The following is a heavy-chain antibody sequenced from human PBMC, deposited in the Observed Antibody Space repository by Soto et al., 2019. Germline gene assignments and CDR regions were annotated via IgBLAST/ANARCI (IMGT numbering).Heavy chain of an antibody. D-gene: IGHD1-7*01. Sequence: ASVKVSCKASGYTFTSYGISWVRQAPGQGLEWMGWISAYNGNTNYAQKLQGRVTMTTDTSTSTAYMELRSLRSDDTAVYYCARFRAQSRYNWNYVFDYWGQRTLVTVSS. CDR2: ISAYNGNT. V-gene: IGHV1-18*01. J-gene: IGHJ4*02. CDR1: GYTFTSYG. CDR3: ARFRAQSRYNWNYVFDY.